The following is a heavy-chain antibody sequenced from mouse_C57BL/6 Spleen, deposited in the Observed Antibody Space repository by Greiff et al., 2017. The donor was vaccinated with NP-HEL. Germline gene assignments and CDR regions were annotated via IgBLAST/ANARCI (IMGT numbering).Heavy chain of an antibody. CDR2: IWSGGST. V-gene: IGHV2-2*01. CDR3: ASGGYSYAMDY. D-gene: IGHD2-3*01. Sequence: QVQLKESGPGLVQPSQSLSITCTVSGFSLTSYGVHWVRQSPGKGLEWLGVIWSGGSTDYNEDFISRLSISKDNSKSQVFFTMNSLQADDTAIYYCASGGYSYAMDYWGQGTSVTVSS. J-gene: IGHJ4*01. CDR1: GFSLTSYG.